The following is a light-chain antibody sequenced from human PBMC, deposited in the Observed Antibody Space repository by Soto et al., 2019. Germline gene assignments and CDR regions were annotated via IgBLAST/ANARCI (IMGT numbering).Light chain of an antibody. CDR3: QQYQNLWT. CDR1: QTIYSN. V-gene: IGKV3-15*01. CDR2: RSS. J-gene: IGKJ1*01. Sequence: IVMTQSPATLSVSPGERATLSCRACQTIYSNVAWYQQRPCQAPRLLIYRSSTRATGVPARFSGSGSGTAFTLTISSLQSEDFALYYCQQYQNLWTFGQGTKVEIK.